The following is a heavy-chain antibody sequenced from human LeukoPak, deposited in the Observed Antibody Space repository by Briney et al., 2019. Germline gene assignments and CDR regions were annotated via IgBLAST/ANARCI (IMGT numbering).Heavy chain of an antibody. V-gene: IGHV1-18*04. Sequence: ASVKVSRKASGYTFISYGISWVRQAPGQGLEWMGWISAYNGNTNYAQKLQGRVTITTGTSTSTAYMELRSLRSDDTAVYYCASVRGYCSSTSCSYYYYGMDVWGKGTTVTVSS. CDR2: ISAYNGNT. J-gene: IGHJ6*04. CDR1: GYTFISYG. CDR3: ASVRGYCSSTSCSYYYYGMDV. D-gene: IGHD2-2*01.